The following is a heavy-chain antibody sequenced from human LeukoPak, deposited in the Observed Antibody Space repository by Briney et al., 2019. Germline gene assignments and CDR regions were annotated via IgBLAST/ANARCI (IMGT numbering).Heavy chain of an antibody. Sequence: PGGSLRLSCAASGFTFSSYAMSWVRQAPGNGLEWVSAISGSGGSTYYADSVKGRFTISRDNAKNSLYLQMNSLRAEDTAVYYCARGYPGYCSGCSCYGSTVPWGQGTLVTVSS. D-gene: IGHD2-15*01. CDR3: ARGYPGYCSGCSCYGSTVP. J-gene: IGHJ5*02. CDR1: GFTFSSYA. V-gene: IGHV3-23*01. CDR2: ISGSGGST.